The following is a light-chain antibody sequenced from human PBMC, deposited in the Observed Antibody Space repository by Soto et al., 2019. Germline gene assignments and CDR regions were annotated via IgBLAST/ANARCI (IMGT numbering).Light chain of an antibody. V-gene: IGKV1-39*01. CDR2: AAS. CDR3: QQYGRSPFT. CDR1: QSISSY. Sequence: DIQMTQSPSSLCASVGERVTITCRASQSISSYLNWYQQKPGKAPKLLIYAASSLQSGVPSRFSGSGSGTDFTLTISSLQPEDFATYYCQQYGRSPFTFGPGTRLEIK. J-gene: IGKJ5*01.